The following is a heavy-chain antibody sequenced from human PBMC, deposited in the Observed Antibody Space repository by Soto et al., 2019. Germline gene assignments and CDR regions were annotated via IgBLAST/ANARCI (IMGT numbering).Heavy chain of an antibody. J-gene: IGHJ4*02. CDR1: GFSLSNDA. CDR2: ISNDGSYK. CDR3: VRDDISGSID. V-gene: IGHV3-30-3*01. D-gene: IGHD3-22*01. Sequence: QEKLVESGGGVVQPGRSLRLSCAASGFSLSNDAMHWVRQAPGKGLEWVAVISNDGSYKYYTDPVKGRFTISRDNSKNTLVLQMNSLRGEDTAVYYCVRDDISGSIDWGQGTLVTVSS.